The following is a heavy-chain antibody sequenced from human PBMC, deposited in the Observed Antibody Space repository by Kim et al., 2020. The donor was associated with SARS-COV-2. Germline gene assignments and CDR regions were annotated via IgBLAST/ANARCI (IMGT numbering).Heavy chain of an antibody. D-gene: IGHD3-10*01. V-gene: IGHV4-39*01. CDR1: GGSISSSSYY. CDR2: IYYSGST. J-gene: IGHJ4*02. CDR3: ARGVYYGSGSYYNFDY. Sequence: SETLSLTCTVSGGSISSSSYYWGWIRQPPGKGLEWIGSIYYSGSTYYNPSLKSRVTISVDTSKNQFSLKLSSVTAAVTAVYYCARGVYYGSGSYYNFDYWGQGTLVTVSS.